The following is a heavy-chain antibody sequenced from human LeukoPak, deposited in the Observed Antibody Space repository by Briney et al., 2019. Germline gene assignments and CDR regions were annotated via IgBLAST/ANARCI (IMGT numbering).Heavy chain of an antibody. CDR3: AKDSLVDIVATIGGQRRFADY. CDR1: GFTFSSYS. D-gene: IGHD5-12*01. Sequence: PGGSLRLPCAASGFTFSSYSMNWVRQAPGKGLEWVSYISSSSTTIYYADSLKGRFTISRDNSKNTLYLQMNSLRAEDTAVYYCAKDSLVDIVATIGGQRRFADYWGQGTLVTVSS. CDR2: ISSSSTTI. J-gene: IGHJ4*02. V-gene: IGHV3-48*01.